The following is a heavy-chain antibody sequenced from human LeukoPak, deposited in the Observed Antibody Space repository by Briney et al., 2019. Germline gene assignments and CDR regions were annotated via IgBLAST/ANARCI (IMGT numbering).Heavy chain of an antibody. Sequence: ASVKVSCKASGYTFTGYYMHWVRQAPRQGLEWLGRINPNSGVPNYAQKFQGRVTMTRDTAISTAYMELRSLRSDDTAVYYCARCQYCTNGICYFGNWFDPWGQGTLVTVSS. D-gene: IGHD2-8*01. CDR1: GYTFTGYY. J-gene: IGHJ5*02. CDR3: ARCQYCTNGICYFGNWFDP. V-gene: IGHV1-2*06. CDR2: INPNSGVP.